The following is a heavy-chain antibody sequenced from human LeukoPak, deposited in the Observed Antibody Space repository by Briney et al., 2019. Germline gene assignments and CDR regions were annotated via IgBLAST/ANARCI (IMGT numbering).Heavy chain of an antibody. Sequence: GGSLRLSCAASGFTVSSNYMSWVRQAPGKGLEWVSGISWNSGSIGYADSVKGRFTISRDNAKNSPYLQMNSLRAEDTALYYCALTRDYYDSSGYTFFDYWGQGTLVTVSS. D-gene: IGHD3-22*01. J-gene: IGHJ4*02. CDR3: ALTRDYYDSSGYTFFDY. V-gene: IGHV3-9*01. CDR2: ISWNSGSI. CDR1: GFTVSSNY.